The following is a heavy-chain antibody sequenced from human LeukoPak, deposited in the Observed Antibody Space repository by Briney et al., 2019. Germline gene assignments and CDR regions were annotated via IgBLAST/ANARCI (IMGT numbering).Heavy chain of an antibody. J-gene: IGHJ5*02. CDR1: GGSISSDY. CDR2: IYYSGST. Sequence: SETLSLTCTVSGGSISSDYWSWIRQPPGKGLEWIGYIYYSGSTNYNPSLKSRVTISVDTSKNQFSLKLSSVTAADTAVYYCARVPTIVYGGWFDPWGQGTLVTVST. D-gene: IGHD5-24*01. CDR3: ARVPTIVYGGWFDP. V-gene: IGHV4-59*08.